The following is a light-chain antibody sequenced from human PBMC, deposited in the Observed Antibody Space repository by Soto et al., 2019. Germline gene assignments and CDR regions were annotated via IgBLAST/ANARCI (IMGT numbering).Light chain of an antibody. V-gene: IGLV2-14*01. CDR3: SSYTSSSPLL. Sequence: QSALTQPASVSGSPGQSITISCTGTSSDVGGYNYVSWYQQHPGKAPKLMIYDVSNRPSGVSNRFSGSKSGNTASLTISGLQDEDEADYYCSSYTSSSPLLFGGGTKLTVL. J-gene: IGLJ2*01. CDR1: SSDVGGYNY. CDR2: DVS.